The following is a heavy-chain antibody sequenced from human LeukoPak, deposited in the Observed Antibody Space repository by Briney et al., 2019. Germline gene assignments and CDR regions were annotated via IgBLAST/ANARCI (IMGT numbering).Heavy chain of an antibody. CDR3: ARGGRGLY. V-gene: IGHV3-74*01. D-gene: IGHD1-26*01. CDR1: GFTFSNYW. CDR2: INTDGSTT. J-gene: IGHJ4*02. Sequence: GGSLRLSCAASGFTFSNYWIHWVRQAPGKGLEWVSHINTDGSTTNYADSVKGRFTISRDNAKNTLYLQMHSLGAEDTAVYYCARGGRGLYWGQGTLVTVSS.